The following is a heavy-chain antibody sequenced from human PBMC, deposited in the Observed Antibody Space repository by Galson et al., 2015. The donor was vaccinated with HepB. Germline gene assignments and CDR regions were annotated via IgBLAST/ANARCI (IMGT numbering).Heavy chain of an antibody. CDR1: GYTFTSYD. Sequence: SVKVSCKASGYTFTSYDINWVRQATGQGLEWMGWMNPNSDNTGYAQKFQGRVTMTRNTSISTAYMELRSLKPEDTAIYYCARVDISVAGGRRFDPWGQGTLVPVSS. CDR2: MNPNSDNT. V-gene: IGHV1-8*01. J-gene: IGHJ5*02. CDR3: ARVDISVAGGRRFDP. D-gene: IGHD6-19*01.